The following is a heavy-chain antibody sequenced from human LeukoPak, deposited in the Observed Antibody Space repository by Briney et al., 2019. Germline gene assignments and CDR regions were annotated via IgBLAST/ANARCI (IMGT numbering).Heavy chain of an antibody. CDR3: ARQYGDFDYFDY. CDR1: GGSISSGGYS. Sequence: SQTLSLTCAVSGGSISSGGYSWSWIRQPPGKGLEWIGYIYHSGSTYYNPSLKSRVTISVDRSKNQFSLKLSSVTAADTAVYYCARQYGDFDYFDYWGQGTLVTVSS. V-gene: IGHV4-30-2*01. CDR2: IYHSGST. D-gene: IGHD4-17*01. J-gene: IGHJ4*02.